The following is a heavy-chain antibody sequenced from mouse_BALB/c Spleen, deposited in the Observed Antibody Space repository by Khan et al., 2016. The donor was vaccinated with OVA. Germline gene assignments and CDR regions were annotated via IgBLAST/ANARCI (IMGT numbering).Heavy chain of an antibody. D-gene: IGHD2-14*01. CDR3: VITGAYYRSDGWFAY. V-gene: IGHV1-4*01. CDR1: GYTFTTYT. Sequence: QDGAELARPGASVKMSCKASGYTFTTYTIHWVKQRPGQGLEWIGYIIPSNDYTNYNQKFKDRATLTADKSSSTAYMQLSSLTSEDSAVYYCVITGAYYRSDGWFAYWGQGTLVTVSA. J-gene: IGHJ3*01. CDR2: IIPSNDYT.